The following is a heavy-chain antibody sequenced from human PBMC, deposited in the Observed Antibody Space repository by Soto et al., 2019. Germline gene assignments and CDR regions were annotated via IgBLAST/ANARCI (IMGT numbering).Heavy chain of an antibody. Sequence: EVQLVESGGGLVQPGGSLRLSCAASGFTFSSYSMNWVRQAPGKGLEWVSYISSSSSTIYHADSVKGRFTISRENAKNTLYRQMNSLSDEDTAVYYCARDRSGSRGVFGDYGMDVWGQGTTVNVSS. CDR3: ARDRSGSRGVFGDYGMDV. V-gene: IGHV3-48*02. CDR2: ISSSSSTI. J-gene: IGHJ6*02. D-gene: IGHD3-10*01. CDR1: GFTFSSYS.